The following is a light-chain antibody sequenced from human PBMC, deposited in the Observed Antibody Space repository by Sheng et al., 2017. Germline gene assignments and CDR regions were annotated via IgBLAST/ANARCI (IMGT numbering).Light chain of an antibody. CDR1: SSDVGGYDY. CDR3: WSYSGSSTLV. J-gene: IGLJ3*02. Sequence: QSALTQPASVSGSPGQSITISCTGTSSDVGGYDYVSWYQQHPGKVPKLMIYEVSKRPSGVPDRFSGSKSGNTASLTVSGLQAEDEADYYCWSYSGSSTLVFGGGTNLSVL. V-gene: IGLV2-8*01. CDR2: EVS.